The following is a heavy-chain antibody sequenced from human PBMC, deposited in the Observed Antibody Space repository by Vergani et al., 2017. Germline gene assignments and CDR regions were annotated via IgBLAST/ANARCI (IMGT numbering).Heavy chain of an antibody. D-gene: IGHD1-26*01. Sequence: VQLVESGGGLVQPGGSLRLSCTASGFTFSNYWMQWVRQAPGKGLVWVSRINSDGDSTSYADSVKGRFTISRDNAKNTLYLQMDSLRAEDTAVYYCARDGWELLDYFYYMDVWGKGTTVTVSS. CDR3: ARDGWELLDYFYYMDV. CDR1: GFTFSNYW. J-gene: IGHJ6*03. CDR2: INSDGDST. V-gene: IGHV3-74*01.